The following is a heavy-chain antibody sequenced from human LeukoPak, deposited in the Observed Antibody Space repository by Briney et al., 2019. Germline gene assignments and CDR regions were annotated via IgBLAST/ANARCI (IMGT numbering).Heavy chain of an antibody. Sequence: PGGSLRLSCAASGFTFSGYAMSWVRQAPGKGLEWVSAISGSGGSTYYADSVKGRFTISRDNSKNTLYLQMNSLRAEDTAVYYCAKVSGYSSSWYFIDYWGQGTLVTVSS. CDR2: ISGSGGST. V-gene: IGHV3-23*01. J-gene: IGHJ4*02. CDR3: AKVSGYSSSWYFIDY. D-gene: IGHD6-13*01. CDR1: GFTFSGYA.